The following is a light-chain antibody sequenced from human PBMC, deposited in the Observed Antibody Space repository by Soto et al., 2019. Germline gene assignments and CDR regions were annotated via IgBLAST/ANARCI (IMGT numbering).Light chain of an antibody. V-gene: IGLV2-8*01. CDR3: TSYAGSNNPVV. CDR2: GVN. J-gene: IGLJ3*02. CDR1: SSDVGSYNY. Sequence: QSVLTQPPSASGSPGQSVTISCTGTSSDVGSYNYVSWYQQHPDKAPKLIIYGVNERPSGVPDRFSGSQSGNTASLTVSGLLAEDEADYYCTSYAGSNNPVVFGGGTKLTVL.